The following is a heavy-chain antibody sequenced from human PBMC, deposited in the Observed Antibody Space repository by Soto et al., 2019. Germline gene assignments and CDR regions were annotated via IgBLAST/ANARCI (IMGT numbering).Heavy chain of an antibody. V-gene: IGHV5-51*01. CDR2: IYPGDSDT. J-gene: IGHJ6*03. CDR3: ARLGTYTTSTWKTREALKAFHYYMDV. CDR1: GYSFTSYW. D-gene: IGHD2-2*02. Sequence: GASLKISCKGSGYSFTSYWIAWVRQKPGKGLEWMGTIYPGDSDTRFSPSFEGQVTFSVDKSINTAYLQWSSLKASDTAIYYCARLGTYTTSTWKTREALKAFHYYMDVWGKGTAVTVSS.